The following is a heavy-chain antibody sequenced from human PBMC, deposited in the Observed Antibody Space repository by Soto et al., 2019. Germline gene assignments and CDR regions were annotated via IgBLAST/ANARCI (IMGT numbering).Heavy chain of an antibody. Sequence: QVQLVESGGGVVHPGTSLRLSCVASGFTFSNYDMYWVRQAPGKGLQWVALISNDGGNKYYSDSVQGRFTISRDNSKNTLYVQMNSLRVEDTAVYYCAKGEDPNYYSAIDVWGLGTTVTVS. CDR1: GFTFSNYD. CDR2: ISNDGGNK. V-gene: IGHV3-30*18. CDR3: AKGEDPNYYSAIDV. D-gene: IGHD1-26*01. J-gene: IGHJ6*02.